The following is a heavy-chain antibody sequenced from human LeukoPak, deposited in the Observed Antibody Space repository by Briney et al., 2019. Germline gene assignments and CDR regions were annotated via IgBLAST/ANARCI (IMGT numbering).Heavy chain of an antibody. D-gene: IGHD2-21*01. CDR3: ARDLQTPGQARACGY. V-gene: IGHV1-46*01. J-gene: IGHJ4*02. Sequence: ASVKVSCKASGYSLTTYYMHWVRQAPGQGLEWMAIINPSGGSTNYAQKFQGRVTMTRDTPTNTVYMEMSSLRSEDTAVYYCARDLQTPGQARACGYWGQGTLVTVSS. CDR1: GYSLTTYY. CDR2: INPSGGST.